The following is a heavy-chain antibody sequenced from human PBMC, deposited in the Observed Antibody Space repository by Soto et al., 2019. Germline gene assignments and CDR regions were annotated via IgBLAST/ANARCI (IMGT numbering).Heavy chain of an antibody. CDR2: INHSGST. CDR1: GGSFSGYY. Sequence: PSETLSLTCAVYGGSFSGYYWSWIRQPPGKGLEWIGEINHSGSTNYNPSLKSRVTISVDTSNNQFSLKLSSVTAADTGVYYCASRERAAGTDWWFDPWGQVTLVT. D-gene: IGHD6-13*01. CDR3: ASRERAAGTDWWFDP. V-gene: IGHV4-34*01. J-gene: IGHJ5*02.